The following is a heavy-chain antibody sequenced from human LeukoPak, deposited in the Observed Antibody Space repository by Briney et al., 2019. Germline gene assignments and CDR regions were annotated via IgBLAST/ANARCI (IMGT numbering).Heavy chain of an antibody. CDR1: GDSISSSSYY. D-gene: IGHD3-22*01. V-gene: IGHV4-39*01. Sequence: SETLSLTCTVSGDSISSSSYYWAWIRQPPGKGLEWIGSIYYSGRTYYNPSLKSRVTISVDTSKNQFSLKLSSVTAADTAVYYCARRASSGYLYYSDYWGQGTLVTVSS. CDR2: IYYSGRT. CDR3: ARRASSGYLYYSDY. J-gene: IGHJ4*02.